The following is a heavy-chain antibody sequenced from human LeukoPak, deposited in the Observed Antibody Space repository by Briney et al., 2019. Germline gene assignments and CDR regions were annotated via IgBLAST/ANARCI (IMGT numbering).Heavy chain of an antibody. Sequence: GGSLRLSCAASGFTFRSYIMNWLRQAPGKGREWVSSISSSSSYIYYADSVNGRFTISRDNAQNSLYLQMNSLRAEDTAVYYCARDTGGYYASSGYYYDYYYGMDVWGQGTTVTVSS. V-gene: IGHV3-21*01. J-gene: IGHJ6*02. CDR2: ISSSSSYI. D-gene: IGHD3-22*01. CDR3: ARDTGGYYASSGYYYDYYYGMDV. CDR1: GFTFRSYI.